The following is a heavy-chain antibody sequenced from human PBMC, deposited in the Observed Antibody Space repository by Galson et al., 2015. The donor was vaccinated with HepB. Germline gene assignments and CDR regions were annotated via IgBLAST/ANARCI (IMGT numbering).Heavy chain of an antibody. Sequence: SLRLSCAASGFTFANYGMHWVRQAPGKGLEWLAITSFDGTTNYYADSVKGRFTISRDNSKNTVHLQMNSLRVEDTAMYYCAKDGVEASRLRLGELSGSWGQGTLVTVSS. CDR3: AKDGVEASRLRLGELSGS. V-gene: IGHV3-30*18. CDR1: GFTFANYG. D-gene: IGHD3-16*02. J-gene: IGHJ4*02. CDR2: TSFDGTTN.